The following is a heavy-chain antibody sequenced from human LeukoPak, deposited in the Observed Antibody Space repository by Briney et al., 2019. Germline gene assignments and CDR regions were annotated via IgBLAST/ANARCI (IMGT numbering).Heavy chain of an antibody. CDR3: AKAQYGDYGSYGMDV. CDR1: GFTFDDYA. D-gene: IGHD4-17*01. J-gene: IGHJ6*02. CDR2: TSWNSGSI. V-gene: IGHV3-9*01. Sequence: GGSLRLSCAASGFTFDDYAMHWVRQAPGKGLEWVSGTSWNSGSIGYADSVKGRFTISRDNAKNSLYLLMNSLRAEDTALYYCAKAQYGDYGSYGMDVWGQGTTVTVSS.